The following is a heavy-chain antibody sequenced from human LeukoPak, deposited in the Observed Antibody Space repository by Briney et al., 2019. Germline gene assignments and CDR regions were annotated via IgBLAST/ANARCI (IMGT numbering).Heavy chain of an antibody. CDR3: AELGITMIGGV. D-gene: IGHD3-10*02. J-gene: IGHJ6*03. V-gene: IGHV3-23*01. Sequence: GGSLRLSYAASGFTFSSYAMYWVRQAPGKGLEWVSAISGSGGSTYYADSVKGRFTISRDNSKNTLYLQMSSLRAEDTAVYYCAELGITMIGGVWGKGTTVTISS. CDR1: GFTFSSYA. CDR2: ISGSGGST.